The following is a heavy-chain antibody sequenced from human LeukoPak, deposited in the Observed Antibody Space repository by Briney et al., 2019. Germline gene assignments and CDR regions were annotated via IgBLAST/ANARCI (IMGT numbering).Heavy chain of an antibody. CDR1: GFTFRLYS. CDR2: ISGLNTM. D-gene: IGHD2-15*01. Sequence: PGGSLRLSCAASGFTFRLYSMNWVRQAPGKGLEWLSYISGLNTMYYADSVKGRFTISRDNAKNSLYLQMNNLRVEDTAVYYCARGRDTVVVLGATAYDFRGQGTLVTVSS. J-gene: IGHJ4*02. CDR3: ARGRDTVVVLGATAYDF. V-gene: IGHV3-48*01.